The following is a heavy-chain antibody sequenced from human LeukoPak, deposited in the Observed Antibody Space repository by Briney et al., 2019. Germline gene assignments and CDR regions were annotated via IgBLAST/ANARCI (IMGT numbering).Heavy chain of an antibody. J-gene: IGHJ4*02. Sequence: ASVKVSCKVSGYTLTELSMHWVRQAPGKGLEWMGGFDPEDGETIYAQKFQGRVTMTEDTSTDTAYMELRSLRSDDTAVYYCAREGCSGGSCYFDYWGQGTLVTVSS. V-gene: IGHV1-24*01. CDR2: FDPEDGET. CDR3: AREGCSGGSCYFDY. D-gene: IGHD2-15*01. CDR1: GYTLTELS.